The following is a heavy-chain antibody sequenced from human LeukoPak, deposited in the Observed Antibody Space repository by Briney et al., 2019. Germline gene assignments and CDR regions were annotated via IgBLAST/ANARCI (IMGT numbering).Heavy chain of an antibody. CDR3: ATWSGNHYFDY. D-gene: IGHD3-3*01. CDR2: IGSSGSAI. J-gene: IGHJ4*02. Sequence: GGSLRLSCAASGFTFSNYEMNWVRQAPGKGLEWVSCIGSSGSAIHYADSVRGRFTISRDNARNSLYLQMNSLRAEDTAVYYCATWSGNHYFDYWGQGTLVTVSS. V-gene: IGHV3-48*03. CDR1: GFTFSNYE.